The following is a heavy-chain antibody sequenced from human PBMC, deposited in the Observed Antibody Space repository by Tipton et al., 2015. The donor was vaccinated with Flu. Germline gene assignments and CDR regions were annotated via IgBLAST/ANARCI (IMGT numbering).Heavy chain of an antibody. CDR3: ARERDTGAYSFDY. Sequence: TLSLTCTVSGCSSSSSSYYWGWIRQPPGKGLEWIGSIYYRGSTYYNPSLKSRVTISVDTSKNQFSLKLSSVTAADTAVYYCARERDTGAYSFDYWGQGTLGTVSP. CDR1: GCSSSSSSYY. D-gene: IGHD5-18*01. V-gene: IGHV4-39*07. J-gene: IGHJ4*02. CDR2: IYYRGST.